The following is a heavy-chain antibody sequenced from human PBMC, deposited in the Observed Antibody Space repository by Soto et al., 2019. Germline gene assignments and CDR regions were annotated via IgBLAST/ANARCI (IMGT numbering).Heavy chain of an antibody. Sequence: PPDTLSLTCTVSGGSISSSSYYWGWIRQPPGKGLEWIGSIYYSGSTYYNPSLKSRVTISVDTSKNQFSLKLSSVTAADTAVYYCARHGGYNSDYWGQGTLVTVSS. CDR2: IYYSGST. CDR3: ARHGGYNSDY. CDR1: GGSISSSSYY. V-gene: IGHV4-39*01. J-gene: IGHJ4*02. D-gene: IGHD5-12*01.